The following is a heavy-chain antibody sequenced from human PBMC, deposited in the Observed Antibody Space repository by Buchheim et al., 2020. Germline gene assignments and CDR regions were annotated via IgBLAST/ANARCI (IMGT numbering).Heavy chain of an antibody. D-gene: IGHD1-14*01. CDR3: ARGGQTAAAVDNWFDP. V-gene: IGHV4-59*01. CDR1: GDSLRGYY. CDR2: ISYGGTT. Sequence: QVLLQESGPGLLKPSETLSLTCTVSGDSLRGYYWNWIRQPPGKGLEWIGYISYGGTTQYNPTLKSRVSIPLDTSKDQFYLKMNTVTAADTAKYFCARGGQTAAAVDNWFDPWGQG. J-gene: IGHJ5*02.